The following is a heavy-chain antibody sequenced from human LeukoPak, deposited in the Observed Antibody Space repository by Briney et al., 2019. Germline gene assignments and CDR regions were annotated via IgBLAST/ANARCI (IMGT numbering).Heavy chain of an antibody. CDR3: ARRSTSSWVWFDP. D-gene: IGHD6-13*01. CDR1: GGSISNFY. J-gene: IGHJ5*02. Sequence: SENLSLTCTVSGGSISNFYWSWIRQPPGKGLEWIGYISYTGTTNYNPSLKSRVTMSVDTSKDQFSLRLSSVTAADTAVYYCARRSTSSWVWFDPWGQGTLVTVSS. V-gene: IGHV4-59*08. CDR2: ISYTGTT.